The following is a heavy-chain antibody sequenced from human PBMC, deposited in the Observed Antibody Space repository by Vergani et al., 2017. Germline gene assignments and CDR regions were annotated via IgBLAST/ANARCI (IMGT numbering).Heavy chain of an antibody. CDR3: ARQGRYYYDSSGYFNWFDP. CDR2: IDPSDSYT. CDR1: GYSFTSYW. D-gene: IGHD3-22*01. J-gene: IGHJ5*02. V-gene: IGHV5-10-1*03. Sequence: EVQLVPSGAEVKKPGESLRISCKGSGYSFTSYWISWVRQLPGKGLEWMGRIDPSDSYTNYSPSFQGHVTIAADKSISTAYLQWSSLKASDTAMYYCARQGRYYYDSSGYFNWFDPWGQGTLVTVSS.